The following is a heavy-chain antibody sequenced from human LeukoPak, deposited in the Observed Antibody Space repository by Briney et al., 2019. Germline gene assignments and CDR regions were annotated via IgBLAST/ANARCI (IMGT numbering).Heavy chain of an antibody. CDR3: ARPVVPAALPAY. Sequence: ASVKVSCKASGYTFTGYYMHWVRQAPGQGLEWMGWINPNNGGTNYAQKFQGRVTMTRDMSTSTVYMELSSLRSEDTAVYYCARPVVPAALPAYWGQGTLVTVSS. CDR1: GYTFTGYY. CDR2: INPNNGGT. V-gene: IGHV1-2*02. J-gene: IGHJ4*02. D-gene: IGHD2-2*01.